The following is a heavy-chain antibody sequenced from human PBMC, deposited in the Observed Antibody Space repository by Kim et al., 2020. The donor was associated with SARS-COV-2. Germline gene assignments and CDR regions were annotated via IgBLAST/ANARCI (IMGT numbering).Heavy chain of an antibody. CDR2: INHSGST. Sequence: SETLSLTCAVYGGSFSGYYWSWIRQPPGKGLEWIGEINHSGSTNYNPSLKSRVTISVDTSKNQFSLKLSSVTAADTAVYYCARKGFMVRGVITSFDYWGQGTLVTVSS. CDR3: ARKGFMVRGVITSFDY. J-gene: IGHJ4*02. D-gene: IGHD3-10*01. V-gene: IGHV4-34*01. CDR1: GGSFSGYY.